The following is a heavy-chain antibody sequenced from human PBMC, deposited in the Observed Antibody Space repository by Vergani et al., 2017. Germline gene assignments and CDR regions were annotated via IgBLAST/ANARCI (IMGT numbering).Heavy chain of an antibody. V-gene: IGHV5-51*01. Sequence: EVPLVQSGAEVKKPGESLKISCKRSGYRFTSSWIVWVRPMPGKGLEWMGIIYPGDSETRYSPSFQGQVTISADKSISTASRQWRSLKASDSALYYCATGGDYGYGMDVWGQGTTVTVSS. J-gene: IGHJ6*02. CDR1: GYRFTSSW. CDR2: IYPGDSET. CDR3: ATGGDYGYGMDV. D-gene: IGHD3-10*01.